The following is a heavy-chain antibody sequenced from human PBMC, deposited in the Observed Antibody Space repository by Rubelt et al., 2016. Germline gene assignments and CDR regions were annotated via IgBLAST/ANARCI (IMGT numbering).Heavy chain of an antibody. Sequence: QVQLVQSGAEVKKPGASVKVSCKASGYTFTSYYMHWVRQAPGQGIEWMGIINPSGGSTSYGKKCHGRGTMTRDTSTSPVYMGLSSLGSEATAVYYCGRGQETTVTIEGVLGYWGQGTLVTVSS. V-gene: IGHV1-46*01. CDR3: GRGQETTVTIEGVLGY. D-gene: IGHD4-17*01. CDR1: GYTFTSYY. CDR2: INPSGGST. J-gene: IGHJ4*02.